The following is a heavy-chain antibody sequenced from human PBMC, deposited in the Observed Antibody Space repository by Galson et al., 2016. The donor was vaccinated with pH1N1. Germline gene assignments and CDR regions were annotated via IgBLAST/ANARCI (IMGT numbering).Heavy chain of an antibody. D-gene: IGHD4-17*01. CDR1: GFSLSTSGMC. CDR2: IDWDDDR. J-gene: IGHJ4*02. CDR3: SRFNYGDYVNYFGY. V-gene: IGHV2-70*01. Sequence: PALVKPTQTLTLTCTFSGFSLSTSGMCVSWIRQPPGRALEWLALIDWDDDRYYSTSLKTRLTISKDTSKNQVVLTMTNMDPFDTATYYCSRFNYGDYVNYFGYWGQGTLVTVSS.